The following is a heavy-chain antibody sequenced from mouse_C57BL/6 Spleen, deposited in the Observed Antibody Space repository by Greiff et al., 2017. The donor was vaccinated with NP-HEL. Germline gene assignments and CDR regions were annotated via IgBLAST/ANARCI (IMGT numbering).Heavy chain of an antibody. D-gene: IGHD2-2*01. Sequence: EVKVEESGGDLVKPGGSLKLSCAASVFTFSGSGMSWVRQTPDKRLEWVATISSCGSYTYYPDSVKGRFTISRDNAKNTLYLQMSSLKSEDTAMYYCERHGGLRRRGYYAMDYWGQGTSVTVSS. CDR2: ISSCGSYT. V-gene: IGHV5-6*02. J-gene: IGHJ4*01. CDR3: ERHGGLRRRGYYAMDY. CDR1: VFTFSGSG.